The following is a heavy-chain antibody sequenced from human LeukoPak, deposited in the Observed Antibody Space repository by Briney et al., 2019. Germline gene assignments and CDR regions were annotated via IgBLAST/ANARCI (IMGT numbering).Heavy chain of an antibody. V-gene: IGHV1-69*01. D-gene: IGHD3-22*01. J-gene: IGHJ5*02. Sequence: SVKVSCKASGGTFSSYAISWVRQAPGQGLEWMGGIIPIFGTANYAQKFQGRVTITADESTSTAYMELSSLRSEDTAVYYCARDLPYYYDSSGYRNWFDPWGQGTLVTVS. CDR1: GGTFSSYA. CDR3: ARDLPYYYDSSGYRNWFDP. CDR2: IIPIFGTA.